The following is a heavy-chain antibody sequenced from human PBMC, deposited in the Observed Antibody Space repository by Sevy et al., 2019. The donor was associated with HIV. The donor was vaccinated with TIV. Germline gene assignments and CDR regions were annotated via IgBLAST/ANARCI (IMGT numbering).Heavy chain of an antibody. CDR3: TLEGLYCSGGTCYSEGFDS. J-gene: IGHJ4*02. Sequence: GGCLRLSCAAFGFTVSDAWMSWVRQAPGKGLQWVGRIKSKTDGGTTDYVTPVKGRFTISRDDSKNTLYLQINSLKTEDTAVYYCTLEGLYCSGGTCYSEGFDSWGQGILVTVSS. CDR2: IKSKTDGGTT. D-gene: IGHD2-15*01. CDR1: GFTVSDAW. V-gene: IGHV3-15*01.